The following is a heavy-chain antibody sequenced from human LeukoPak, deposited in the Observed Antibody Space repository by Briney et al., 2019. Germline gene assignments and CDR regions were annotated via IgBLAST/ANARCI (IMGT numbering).Heavy chain of an antibody. V-gene: IGHV1-2*02. CDR3: ARVRGVRWLQERDAFDI. D-gene: IGHD5-24*01. Sequence: GASVKVFCKASGYTFTDYYMHWVRQAPGQGLEWMGWINPNSGGTNYAQKFQGRVTMTRDTSISTAYMELSRLRSDDTAVYYCARVRGVRWLQERDAFDIWGQGTMVTVSS. CDR2: INPNSGGT. J-gene: IGHJ3*02. CDR1: GYTFTDYY.